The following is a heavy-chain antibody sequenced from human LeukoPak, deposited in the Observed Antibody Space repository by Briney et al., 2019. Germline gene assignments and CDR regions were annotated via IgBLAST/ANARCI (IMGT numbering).Heavy chain of an antibody. CDR1: GGTFSSYA. CDR2: IIPMFGTA. CDR3: ARISPRRLVKYYYGMDV. V-gene: IGHV1-69*13. Sequence: ASVKVSCTASGGTFSSYAISWVRQAPGQGLEWMGGIIPMFGTANYAQKFQGRVTITADESTSTAYMELSSLRSEDTAVYYCARISPRRLVKYYYGMDVWGQGTTVTVSS. J-gene: IGHJ6*02. D-gene: IGHD3-22*01.